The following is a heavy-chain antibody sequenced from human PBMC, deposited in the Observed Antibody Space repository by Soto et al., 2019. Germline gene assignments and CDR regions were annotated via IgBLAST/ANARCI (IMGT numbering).Heavy chain of an antibody. D-gene: IGHD1-20*01. CDR1: GYTFTSYG. CDR3: ARDNMNLDPYNQDAFDI. V-gene: IGHV1-18*01. Sequence: QVPLVQSGAEVKKPGASVKVSCKASGYTFTSYGISWVRQAPGQGLEWMGWISAYNGNTNYAQKLQGRVTMTTDTSTSTAYMELRSLRSDDTAVYYCARDNMNLDPYNQDAFDIWGQGTMVTVSS. J-gene: IGHJ3*02. CDR2: ISAYNGNT.